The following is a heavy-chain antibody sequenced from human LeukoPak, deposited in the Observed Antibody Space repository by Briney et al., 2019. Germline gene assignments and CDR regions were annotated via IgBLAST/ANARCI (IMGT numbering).Heavy chain of an antibody. Sequence: ASVTVSCKASGYTFTSYDINWVRQAPGQGLEWMGWMNRNSGNTGYAQKFQGRVTTTRNTSISTAYMELSSLRSDDTAVYYCARSYGSGSYYIAHYYYYMDVWGKGTTVTISS. CDR2: MNRNSGNT. V-gene: IGHV1-8*01. J-gene: IGHJ6*03. CDR1: GYTFTSYD. D-gene: IGHD3-10*01. CDR3: ARSYGSGSYYIAHYYYYMDV.